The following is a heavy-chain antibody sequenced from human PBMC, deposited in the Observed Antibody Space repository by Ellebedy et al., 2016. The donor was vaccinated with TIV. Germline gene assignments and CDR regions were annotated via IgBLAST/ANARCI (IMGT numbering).Heavy chain of an antibody. Sequence: GESLKISCAASGFSFRIFAMHWVRQAPGKGLEWVAVISFDGSNKYYADSVKGRFIISRDNSKNTLYLQMDSPRAEDAAVYYCARDFQELGSSWLFDYWGQGTLVTVSS. CDR2: ISFDGSNK. J-gene: IGHJ4*02. CDR3: ARDFQELGSSWLFDY. D-gene: IGHD6-13*01. CDR1: GFSFRIFA. V-gene: IGHV3-30*04.